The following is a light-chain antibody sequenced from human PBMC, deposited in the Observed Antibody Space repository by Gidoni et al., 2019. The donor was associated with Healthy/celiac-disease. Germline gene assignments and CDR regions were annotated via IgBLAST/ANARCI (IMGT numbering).Light chain of an antibody. CDR1: QSVSNY. CDR3: QQRTDWPA. CDR2: DAS. J-gene: IGKJ2*01. Sequence: EIVLTQSPATLSLTPGERATLSCRASQSVSNYLAWYQQKPGQAPRLLIYDASNRATGIPPRFSGSGSGTDFTLTISSLEPEDFAVYHCQQRTDWPAFGQGTKLEI. V-gene: IGKV3-11*01.